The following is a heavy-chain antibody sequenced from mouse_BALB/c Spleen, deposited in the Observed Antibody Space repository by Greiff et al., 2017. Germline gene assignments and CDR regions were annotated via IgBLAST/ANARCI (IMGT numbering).Heavy chain of an antibody. CDR1: GFSLSTSGMG. D-gene: IGHD1-1*01. CDR2: IWWDDDK. J-gene: IGHJ4*01. CDR3: ARILDYYGSSYDAMDY. V-gene: IGHV8-8*01. Sequence: QVQLQQSGPGILQPSQTLSLTCSFSGFSLSTSGMGVGWIRQPSGKGLEWLAHIWWDDDKRYNPALKSRLTISKDTSSNQVFLKIASVDTADTATYYCARILDYYGSSYDAMDYWGQGTSVTVSS.